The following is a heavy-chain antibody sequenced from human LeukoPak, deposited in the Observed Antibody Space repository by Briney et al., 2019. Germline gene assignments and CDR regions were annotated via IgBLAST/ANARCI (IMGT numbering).Heavy chain of an antibody. V-gene: IGHV4-59*01. J-gene: IGHJ4*02. Sequence: SETLSLTCTVSGGSISSFYWSWIRQPQGKGLEWIGYIYYSGSTNYNPSLKSRLTISLDTSKNQFSLKLSSVTAADTAVYYCAREALDYDILTGYYAGIFDYWGQGTLVSVSS. CDR3: AREALDYDILTGYYAGIFDY. CDR2: IYYSGST. D-gene: IGHD3-9*01. CDR1: GGSISSFY.